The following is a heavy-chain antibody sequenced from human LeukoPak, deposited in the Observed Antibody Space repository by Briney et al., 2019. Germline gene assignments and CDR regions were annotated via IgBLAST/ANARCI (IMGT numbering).Heavy chain of an antibody. CDR3: ARGPYRNSFDY. D-gene: IGHD4-11*01. Sequence: SETLSLTCTVSGASISIGFYYWSWIRQHPGKGLESIGYIYYSGSTYYNPSLKSGVTMSVDTSKNQFSLKLSSVTAADTAVYYCARGPYRNSFDYWGQGTLVTVSS. CDR2: IYYSGST. J-gene: IGHJ4*02. CDR1: GASISIGFYY. V-gene: IGHV4-31*03.